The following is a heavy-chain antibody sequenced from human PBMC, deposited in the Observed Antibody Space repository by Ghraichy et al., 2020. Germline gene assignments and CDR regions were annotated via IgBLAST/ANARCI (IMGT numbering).Heavy chain of an antibody. CDR3: ARATVTANWFDP. CDR1: GYTFTGYY. D-gene: IGHD4-11*01. J-gene: IGHJ5*02. CDR2: INPNSGGT. V-gene: IGHV1-2*02. Sequence: SVKVSCKASGYTFTGYYMHWVRQAPGQGLEWMGWINPNSGGTNYAQKFQGRVTMTRDTSISTAYMELSRLRSDDTAVYYCARATVTANWFDPWGQGTLVTVSS.